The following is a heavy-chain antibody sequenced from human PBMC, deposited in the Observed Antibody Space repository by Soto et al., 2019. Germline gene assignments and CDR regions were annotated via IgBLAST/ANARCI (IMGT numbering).Heavy chain of an antibody. J-gene: IGHJ4*02. CDR2: ISYDGNNK. D-gene: IGHD6-6*01. Sequence: PGGSLRLSCAASGFTYSTYTMHWVRQAPGKGLEWVAVISYDGNNKFYADSVKGRFTISRDSTKQTLYLQMNSLRPDDTAVYYCAKSITARPFDYWGQGALVTVSS. CDR1: GFTYSTYT. CDR3: AKSITARPFDY. V-gene: IGHV3-30-3*01.